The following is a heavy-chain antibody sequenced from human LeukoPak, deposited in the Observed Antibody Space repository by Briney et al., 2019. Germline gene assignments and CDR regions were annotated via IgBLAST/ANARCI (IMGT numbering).Heavy chain of an antibody. J-gene: IGHJ4*02. CDR3: ARDRSGYTFDD. Sequence: PGGSLRLSCAASGFTFSRYAVSWVRQAPGKGLEWVSGITASGGNTYYADSVKGRFTISRDNSKNTLYLQMNSLRAEDTAVYYCARDRSGYTFDDWGQGTLVTVSS. CDR2: ITASGGNT. D-gene: IGHD5-18*01. V-gene: IGHV3-23*01. CDR1: GFTFSRYA.